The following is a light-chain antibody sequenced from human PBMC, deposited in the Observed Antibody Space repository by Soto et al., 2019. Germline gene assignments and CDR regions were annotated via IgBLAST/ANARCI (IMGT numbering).Light chain of an antibody. CDR2: DAS. J-gene: IGKJ4*01. V-gene: IGKV3-20*01. CDR3: QQYGSSPLT. CDR1: QSVRNNY. Sequence: EIVLTQSPDTLSLSPGERATLSCRASQSVRNNYLAWYQQKPGQAARFLIYDASSRATGIPDRFSASVSGTDFTLTISRLEPEDFAVYYWQQYGSSPLTFGGGTKVEIK.